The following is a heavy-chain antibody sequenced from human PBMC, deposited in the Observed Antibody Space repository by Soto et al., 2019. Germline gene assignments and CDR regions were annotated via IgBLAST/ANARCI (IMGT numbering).Heavy chain of an antibody. J-gene: IGHJ6*02. CDR2: MYHSGST. CDR3: ARGSSIAGLYYGMDV. Sequence: SETLSLTCAVSGGSISSGGYSWSWIRQPPGKGLEWIGYMYHSGSTYYNPSLKSRVTISLDTSKNQFSLKLSSVTAADTAAYYCARGSSIAGLYYGMDVWSQGTTVTVSS. CDR1: GGSISSGGYS. D-gene: IGHD6-6*01. V-gene: IGHV4-30-2*05.